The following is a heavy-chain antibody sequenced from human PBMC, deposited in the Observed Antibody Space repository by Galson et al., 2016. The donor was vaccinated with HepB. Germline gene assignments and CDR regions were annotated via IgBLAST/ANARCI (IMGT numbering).Heavy chain of an antibody. CDR3: ARSPPNVAARKGWFNP. CDR1: GGMFSGFA. D-gene: IGHD6-6*01. Sequence: SVKVSCKASGGMFSGFAIHWVRQAPGQGLEWMGGIIPVVGVANYTQKFQGRVTMTADGSTTTAYMELPGLTSGDTAIYFCARSPPNVAARKGWFNPWGQGTLVTVTS. CDR2: IIPVVGVA. J-gene: IGHJ5*01. V-gene: IGHV1-69*10.